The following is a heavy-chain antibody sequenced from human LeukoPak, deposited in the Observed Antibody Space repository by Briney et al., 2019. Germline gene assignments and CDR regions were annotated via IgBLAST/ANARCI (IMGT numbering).Heavy chain of an antibody. CDR2: IYSGGST. J-gene: IGHJ4*02. V-gene: IGHV3-53*01. CDR3: ARDDNSGPYDY. CDR1: GFTLSSKY. Sequence: QAGGSLRLSCAASGFTLSSKYMSWVRQAPGKGLEWVSVIYSGGSTNYADSVKGRFTISRDNSKNTVYLQMNSLRAEDTAMYYCARDDNSGPYDYWGQGTLVTVSS. D-gene: IGHD3-10*01.